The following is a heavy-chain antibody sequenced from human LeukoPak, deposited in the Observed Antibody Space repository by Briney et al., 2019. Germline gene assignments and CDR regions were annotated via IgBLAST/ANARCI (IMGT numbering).Heavy chain of an antibody. J-gene: IGHJ4*02. D-gene: IGHD1-26*01. V-gene: IGHV3-30*18. CDR2: ISYDGSNK. Sequence: GGSLRLSCAASGFTFSSYGMPWVRQAPGKGLEWVAVISYDGSNKYYADSVKGRFTISRDNSKNTLYLQMNSLRAEDTAVYYCAKGEFDYWGQGTLVTVSS. CDR3: AKGEFDY. CDR1: GFTFSSYG.